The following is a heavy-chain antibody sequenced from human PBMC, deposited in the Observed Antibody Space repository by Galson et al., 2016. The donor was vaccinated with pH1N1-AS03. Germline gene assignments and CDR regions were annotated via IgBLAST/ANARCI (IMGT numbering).Heavy chain of an antibody. Sequence: SETLSLTCTVSGGSINSYYWSWFRQPPGKGLEWIGQIYYNGDTLYNPSLRGRVTISLDTSMTQFSLRLSSVTAADTAVYYCGRHLRSYYSMDVWGQGTTVTVSS. D-gene: IGHD3-16*02. CDR1: GGSINSYY. CDR2: IYYNGDT. CDR3: GRHLRSYYSMDV. J-gene: IGHJ6*02. V-gene: IGHV4-59*08.